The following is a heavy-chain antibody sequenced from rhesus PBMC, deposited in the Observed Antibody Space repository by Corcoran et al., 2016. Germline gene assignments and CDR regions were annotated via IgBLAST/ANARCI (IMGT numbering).Heavy chain of an antibody. CDR1: GDSISGYW. D-gene: IGHD6-31*01. J-gene: IGHJ4*01. CDR3: ATAYTSGWYYFDS. CDR2: LGGSRGST. Sequence: VQLQESGPGLVKPSETLSLTCAVSGDSISGYWWGWIRQPPGKGLEWIGYLGGSRGSTYYNPALNSRVTISTDTSKNLLFLKLSSVTAADTAVYYCATAYTSGWYYFDSWGQGVLVTVSS. V-gene: IGHV4-165*01.